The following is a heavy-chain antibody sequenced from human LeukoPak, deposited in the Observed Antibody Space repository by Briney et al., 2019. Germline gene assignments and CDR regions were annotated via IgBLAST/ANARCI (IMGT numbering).Heavy chain of an antibody. CDR1: GGSFSGYY. CDR2: INPRGST. D-gene: IGHD5-24*01. V-gene: IGHV4-34*01. J-gene: IGHJ4*02. Sequence: SETLSLSCGVYGGSFSGYYWSWIRQPPGKGLEWIGEINPRGSTNYNPSLKSRVTLSADTSKNQFSLTLNSVTAADAAVYYCARRRLGYYFDYWGQGTLVTVSS. CDR3: ARRRLGYYFDY.